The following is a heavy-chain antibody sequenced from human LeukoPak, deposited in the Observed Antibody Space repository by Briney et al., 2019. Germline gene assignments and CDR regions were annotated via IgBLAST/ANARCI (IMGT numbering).Heavy chain of an antibody. Sequence: ASVKVSCKASGYTFTSYDINWVRQATGQGLEWMGWMNPNSGNTGYAQKFQGRVTMTRNTSISTAYMELSSLRSEDTAVYYCARGGVVPAAAYYYYYYMGVWGKGTTVTVSS. J-gene: IGHJ6*03. CDR1: GYTFTSYD. V-gene: IGHV1-8*01. CDR2: MNPNSGNT. CDR3: ARGGVVPAAAYYYYYYMGV. D-gene: IGHD2-2*01.